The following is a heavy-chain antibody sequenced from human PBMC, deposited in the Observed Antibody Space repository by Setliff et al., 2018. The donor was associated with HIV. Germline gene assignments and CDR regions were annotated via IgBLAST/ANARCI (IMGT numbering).Heavy chain of an antibody. J-gene: IGHJ4*02. CDR3: ARDISLGILYTTPDY. D-gene: IGHD2-15*01. Sequence: ETLSLTCTVSDASISNYHWSWVRQAPGKGLEWVANIRRDGNEKYYVDSVKGRFTISRDNAKNSLYLQMNSLRAEDTAVYYCARDISLGILYTTPDYWGQGTLVTVSS. CDR2: IRRDGNEK. V-gene: IGHV3-7*03. CDR1: DASISNYH.